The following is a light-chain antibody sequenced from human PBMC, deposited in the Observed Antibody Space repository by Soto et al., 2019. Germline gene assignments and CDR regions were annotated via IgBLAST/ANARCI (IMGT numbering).Light chain of an antibody. CDR2: DAS. CDR3: QQYNSYSEFT. CDR1: QSISSW. Sequence: DIQMTQSPSTLSASVGDRVTITCRASQSISSWLAWYQQKPGKAPKLLIYDASSLESGVPSRFSGSGSGTEFTLTISSLQPDVFATYYCQQYNSYSEFTFGPGTKVDIK. J-gene: IGKJ3*01. V-gene: IGKV1-5*01.